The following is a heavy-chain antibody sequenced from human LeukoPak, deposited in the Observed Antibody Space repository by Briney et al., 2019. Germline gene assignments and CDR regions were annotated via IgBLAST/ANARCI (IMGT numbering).Heavy chain of an antibody. J-gene: IGHJ4*02. CDR2: ISGSGGST. CDR1: GFTFSSYA. D-gene: IGHD1-26*01. V-gene: IGHV3-23*01. CDR3: AKDVGKWESLRSFDY. Sequence: GGSLRLSCAASGFTFSSYAMSWVRQAPGKGLEWVSAISGSGGSTYYADSVKGRFTIPRDDSRNTLYLQMNSLRGDDTAVYYCAKDVGKWESLRSFDYWGQGTLVTVSS.